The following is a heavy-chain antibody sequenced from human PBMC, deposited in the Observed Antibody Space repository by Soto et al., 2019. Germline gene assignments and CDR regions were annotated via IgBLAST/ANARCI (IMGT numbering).Heavy chain of an antibody. CDR1: GGTFSSYA. D-gene: IGHD6-6*01. CDR3: ARQAYSSSSGYYYGMDV. J-gene: IGHJ6*02. V-gene: IGHV1-69*13. Sequence: SVKVSCKASGGTFSSYAISWVRQAPGQGLEWMGGIIPIFGTANYAQKFQGRVTITADESTSTAYMELSSLRSEDTAVYYCARQAYSSSSGYYYGMDVGGQGTTVTVSS. CDR2: IIPIFGTA.